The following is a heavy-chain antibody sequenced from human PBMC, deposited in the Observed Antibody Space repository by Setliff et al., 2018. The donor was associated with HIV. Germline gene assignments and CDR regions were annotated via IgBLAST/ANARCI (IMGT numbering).Heavy chain of an antibody. Sequence: ASVKVSCKASGYNFINYGISWVRQAPGQGLEWMGWISAYNGNTNYAPRLLGRVTMTTDTSTSTEYMEVRSLSSDDTAVYYCARARLQGIVTAVGPRDNCLDPWGQGTRVTVS. CDR2: ISAYNGNT. CDR3: ARARLQGIVTAVGPRDNCLDP. V-gene: IGHV1-18*04. J-gene: IGHJ5*02. CDR1: GYNFINYG. D-gene: IGHD3-9*01.